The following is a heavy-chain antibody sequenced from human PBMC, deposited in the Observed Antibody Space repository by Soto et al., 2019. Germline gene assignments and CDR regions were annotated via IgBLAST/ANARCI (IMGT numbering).Heavy chain of an antibody. J-gene: IGHJ5*02. CDR3: ARGRWSLDL. CDR1: GGSISNYY. Sequence: QVQLQESGPGLVKPSETLSLTCTVSGGSISNYYWSWIRQPPGKGLEWIGYIYYTGNTDYNPSLNSRVTVTVDTSKNQCSLKLNSVSAAETAVYYGARGRWSLDLWGQGTLVTVSS. D-gene: IGHD6-13*01. V-gene: IGHV4-59*01. CDR2: IYYTGNT.